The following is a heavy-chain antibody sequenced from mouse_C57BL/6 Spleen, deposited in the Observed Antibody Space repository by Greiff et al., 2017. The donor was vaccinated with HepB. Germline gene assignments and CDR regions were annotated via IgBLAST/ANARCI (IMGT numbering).Heavy chain of an antibody. J-gene: IGHJ2*01. Sequence: EVQVVESGGGLVQSGRSLRLSCATSGFTFSDFYMEWVRQAPGKGLEWIAASRNKANDYTTEYSASVKGRFIVSRDTSQSILYLQMNALRAEDTAIDYCARGSTGTGYFDYWGQGTTLTVSS. CDR3: ARGSTGTGYFDY. D-gene: IGHD4-1*02. CDR2: SRNKANDYTT. V-gene: IGHV7-1*01. CDR1: GFTFSDFY.